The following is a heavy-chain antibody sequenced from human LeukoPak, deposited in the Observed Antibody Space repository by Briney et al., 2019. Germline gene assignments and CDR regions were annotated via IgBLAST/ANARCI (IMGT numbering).Heavy chain of an antibody. Sequence: GESLKISCKGSGYRFTSYWIGWVRQMPGKGLEWMGIIYPGDSDTRYSPSFQGQVTISADKSISTAYLQWSSLKASDTAMYYCASLPPGSYGNYYFDYWGQGTLVTVSS. CDR1: GYRFTSYW. D-gene: IGHD5-18*01. V-gene: IGHV5-51*01. CDR2: IYPGDSDT. J-gene: IGHJ4*02. CDR3: ASLPPGSYGNYYFDY.